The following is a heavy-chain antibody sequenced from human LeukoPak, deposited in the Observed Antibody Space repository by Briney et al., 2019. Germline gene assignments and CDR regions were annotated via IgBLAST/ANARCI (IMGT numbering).Heavy chain of an antibody. Sequence: PSETLSLTCTVSGGSLSSSNYYWAWIRQPPGKGLEWIGGMYYSGSMYFKPSLKSRITMSVDTSKNQFSLTLSSVTAADTAVYYCARVIRYASRTYLPTGRGWFDPWGQGTLVTVSS. CDR3: ARVIRYASRTYLPTGRGWFDP. J-gene: IGHJ5*02. CDR1: GGSLSSSNYY. V-gene: IGHV4-39*07. CDR2: MYYSGSM. D-gene: IGHD3-10*01.